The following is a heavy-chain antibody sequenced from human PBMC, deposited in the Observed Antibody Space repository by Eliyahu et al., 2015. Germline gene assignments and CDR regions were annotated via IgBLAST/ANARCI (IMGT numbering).Heavy chain of an antibody. CDR3: ARRELRSFDWLPRKHYYYAMNV. CDR2: VDHSGTT. V-gene: IGHV4-34*01. Sequence: QVQLQQWGAGVLKASETLSLTCAVSGXFFSASYWSWIRQTPGKGLXWIGEVDHSGTTKYNPSLKSRVSVSIDTSKNQLSLNLTSVTAADTATYYCARRELRSFDWLPRKHYYYAMNVWGQGTTVTVSS. CDR1: GXFFSASY. J-gene: IGHJ6*02. D-gene: IGHD3-9*01.